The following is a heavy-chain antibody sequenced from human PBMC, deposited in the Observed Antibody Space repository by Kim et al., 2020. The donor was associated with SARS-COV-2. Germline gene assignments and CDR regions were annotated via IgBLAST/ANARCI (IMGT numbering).Heavy chain of an antibody. D-gene: IGHD2-15*01. CDR2: IHSNGDT. V-gene: IGHV4-4*07. Sequence: SETLSLTCTVSGGSISSYYWSWMRQPAGKPLEWIGRIHSNGDTNYNPSLDSRVTMSVDTSKKQLSLKLSSVTAADTAVYYCTRVSCIAGSCYATYWGQGILVTVSS. CDR3: TRVSCIAGSCYATY. J-gene: IGHJ4*02. CDR1: GGSISSYY.